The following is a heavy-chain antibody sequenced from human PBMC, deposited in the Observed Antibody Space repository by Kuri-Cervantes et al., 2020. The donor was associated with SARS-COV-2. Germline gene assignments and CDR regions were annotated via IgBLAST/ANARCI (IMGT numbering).Heavy chain of an antibody. CDR3: AREVIAAAARGSLTWFDP. Sequence: ASVKVSCKASGYTFTSYGISWVRQAPGQRLEWMGWSNAGNGNTKYSQKFQGRVTITRDTSASTAYMELSSLRSEDTAVYYCAREVIAAAARGSLTWFDPWAQGTLVTVSS. J-gene: IGHJ5*02. CDR2: SNAGNGNT. V-gene: IGHV1-3*01. CDR1: GYTFTSYG. D-gene: IGHD6-13*01.